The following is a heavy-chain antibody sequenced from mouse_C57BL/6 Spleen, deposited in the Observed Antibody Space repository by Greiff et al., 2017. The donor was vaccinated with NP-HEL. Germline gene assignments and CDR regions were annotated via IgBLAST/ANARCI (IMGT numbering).Heavy chain of an antibody. CDR3: AREDYGN. D-gene: IGHD1-1*01. J-gene: IGHJ2*01. CDR2: IDPSDSYT. Sequence: QVQLQQPGAELVKPGASVKLSCKASGYTFTSYWMQWVKQRPGQGLEWIGEIDPSDSYTNYNQKFKGKATLTVDTSSSTAYMQLSSLTSEDSAVYYCAREDYGNWGQGTTLTVSS. V-gene: IGHV1-50*01. CDR1: GYTFTSYW.